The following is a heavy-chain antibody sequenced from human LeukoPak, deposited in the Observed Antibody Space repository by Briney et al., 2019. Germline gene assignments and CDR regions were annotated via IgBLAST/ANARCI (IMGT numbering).Heavy chain of an antibody. CDR2: IKSKTDGGTT. CDR1: GFTFSNAW. V-gene: IGHV3-15*01. CDR3: TTELLWFGDPYGMDV. J-gene: IGHJ6*02. Sequence: GGSLRLSCAASGFTFSNAWMSWVRQAPGKGLEWVGRIKSKTDGGTTDYAAPVKGRFTISRDDSKNTLYLQMNSLKTEDTAVYYCTTELLWFGDPYGMDVWGQGTTVTVSS. D-gene: IGHD3-10*01.